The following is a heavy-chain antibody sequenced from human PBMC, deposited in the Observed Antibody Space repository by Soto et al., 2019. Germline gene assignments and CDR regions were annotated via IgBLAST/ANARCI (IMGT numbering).Heavy chain of an antibody. D-gene: IGHD2-2*02. V-gene: IGHV4-31*03. CDR3: ARAIVVVPAAINWFDP. Sequence: SETLSLTCTVSGGSSSGGGYYWSWIRHHPGKGLEWIGYIYYSGSTYYNPSLKSRVTISVDTSKNQFSLKLSSVTAADTAVYYCARAIVVVPAAINWFDPWGQGTLVPVSS. CDR2: IYYSGST. J-gene: IGHJ5*02. CDR1: GGSSSGGGYY.